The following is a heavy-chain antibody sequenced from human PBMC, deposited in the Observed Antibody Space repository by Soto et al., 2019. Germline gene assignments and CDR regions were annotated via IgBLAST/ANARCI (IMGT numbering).Heavy chain of an antibody. CDR3: ARVGAGIVATNPGYYYYYGMDV. CDR2: IIPIFGTA. Sequence: HVQLVQSGAEVKKPGSSVKVSCKASRGTFSSYAISWVRQAPGQGLEWMGGIIPIFGTANYAQKFQGRVTITADESTITAYMELSSLRSEDTAVYYCARVGAGIVATNPGYYYYYGMDVWGQGTTVTVSS. V-gene: IGHV1-69*01. CDR1: RGTFSSYA. J-gene: IGHJ6*02. D-gene: IGHD5-12*01.